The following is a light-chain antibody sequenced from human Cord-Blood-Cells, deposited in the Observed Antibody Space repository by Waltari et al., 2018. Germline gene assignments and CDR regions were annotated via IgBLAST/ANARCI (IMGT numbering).Light chain of an antibody. CDR3: QQYYSTPPT. J-gene: IGKJ1*01. Sequence: DIVMSQSPDSVVVSLGACATIICKCSHSVLYSSNNKNYLAWYQQKPGQPPKLLIYWASTRESVVPDRFSGSGSGTDFTLTISSLQAEDVAVYYCQQYYSTPPTFGQGTKVEIK. V-gene: IGKV4-1*01. CDR2: WAS. CDR1: HSVLYSSNNKNY.